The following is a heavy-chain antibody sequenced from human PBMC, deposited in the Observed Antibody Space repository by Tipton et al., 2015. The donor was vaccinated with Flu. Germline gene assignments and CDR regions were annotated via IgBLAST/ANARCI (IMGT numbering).Heavy chain of an antibody. Sequence: GSLRLSCAASGFSVSSINMNWVRQVPGKGLEWVAYISTYGDGVDYADSVQGRFTISRDNAKDSVSLQMNSLRADDTAVYYCVVQDNSGWFCFDSWGQGAQVTVSS. J-gene: IGHJ4*02. D-gene: IGHD6-19*01. CDR2: ISTYGDGV. CDR3: VVQDNSGWFCFDS. CDR1: GFSVSSIN. V-gene: IGHV3-48*03.